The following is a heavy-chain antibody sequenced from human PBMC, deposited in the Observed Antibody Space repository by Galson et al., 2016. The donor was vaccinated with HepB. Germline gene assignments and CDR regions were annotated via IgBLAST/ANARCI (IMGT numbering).Heavy chain of an antibody. Sequence: SLRLSCAASAFTFSNYWMYWVRQAPGKGLVWVSRINSDGSSASYAESVKGRFTISRDNAKNTLYLQANSLRAEDTAVYYCARALRDDFWRGYYSGNLYYYGMYVWGEGTTVTASS. CDR1: AFTFSNYW. CDR2: INSDGSSA. J-gene: IGHJ6*04. D-gene: IGHD3-3*01. CDR3: ARALRDDFWRGYYSGNLYYYGMYV. V-gene: IGHV3-74*01.